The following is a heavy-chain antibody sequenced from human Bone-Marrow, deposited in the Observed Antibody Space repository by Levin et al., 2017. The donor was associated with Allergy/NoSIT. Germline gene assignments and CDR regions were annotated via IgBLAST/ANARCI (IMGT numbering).Heavy chain of an antibody. D-gene: IGHD2-15*01. J-gene: IGHJ6*02. Sequence: GESLKISCAASGFTFSSYWMSWVRQAPGKGLEWVANIKQDGSEKYYVDSVKGRFTISRDNAKNSLYLQMNSLRAEDTAVYYCARWRYCSGGSCLRDYGMDVWGQGTTVTVSS. CDR3: ARWRYCSGGSCLRDYGMDV. V-gene: IGHV3-7*01. CDR1: GFTFSSYW. CDR2: IKQDGSEK.